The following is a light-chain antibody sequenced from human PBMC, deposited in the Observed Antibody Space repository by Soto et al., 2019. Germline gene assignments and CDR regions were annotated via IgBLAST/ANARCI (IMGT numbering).Light chain of an antibody. V-gene: IGKV1-5*01. Sequence: DIQMTQSPSTLSSSVGDRVTITCRASQSISSWLAWYQQKPGKDPKLLIYDASSLESGVPSRFSGSGSGTEFALTISRLQPDDVATYYCQKYNRYPWTVGQGTKVEIK. J-gene: IGKJ1*01. CDR3: QKYNRYPWT. CDR2: DAS. CDR1: QSISSW.